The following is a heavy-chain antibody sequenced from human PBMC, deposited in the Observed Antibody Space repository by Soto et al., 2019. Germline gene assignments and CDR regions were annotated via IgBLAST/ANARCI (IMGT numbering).Heavy chain of an antibody. CDR1: GFTFSSYA. V-gene: IGHV3-23*01. Sequence: EVQLLESGGGLVQPGGSLRLSCAASGFTFSSYAMSWVRQAPGKGLEWVSAISGSGGSTYYADSVKSRFTISRDNSKNTLYLQMNSLRAEDTAVYYCAKGTKYYYGMDVWGQGTTVTVSS. J-gene: IGHJ6*02. D-gene: IGHD3-3*01. CDR3: AKGTKYYYGMDV. CDR2: ISGSGGST.